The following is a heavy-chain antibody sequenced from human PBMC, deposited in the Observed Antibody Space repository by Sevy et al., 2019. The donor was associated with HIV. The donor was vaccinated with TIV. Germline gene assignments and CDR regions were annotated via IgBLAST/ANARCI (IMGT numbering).Heavy chain of an antibody. CDR3: AKGRIPSIGTLGPFDS. Sequence: GGSLRLSCAASGFSLSNYAMSWVRQAPGKGLEWISTKTGSAGVTYYADSVKGRFTISRDNSKNTLFLQMNGRRAEDTALYYCAKGRIPSIGTLGPFDSWGQGTLVTVSS. CDR2: KTGSAGVT. V-gene: IGHV3-23*01. D-gene: IGHD6-6*01. J-gene: IGHJ4*02. CDR1: GFSLSNYA.